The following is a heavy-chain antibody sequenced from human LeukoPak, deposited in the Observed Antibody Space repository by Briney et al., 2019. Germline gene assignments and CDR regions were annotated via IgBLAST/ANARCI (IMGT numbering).Heavy chain of an antibody. Sequence: PGSSLRLSCAASGFRFDNYGMHWVRQAPGKGLEWVSYISSSGSTTYYADSVKGRFTISRDNAKNSLNLQMNSLRAEDTAVYYCARGSYRGVFDYWGQGTLVTVSS. V-gene: IGHV3-48*04. CDR1: GFRFDNYG. CDR3: ARGSYRGVFDY. J-gene: IGHJ4*02. CDR2: ISSSGSTT. D-gene: IGHD1-26*01.